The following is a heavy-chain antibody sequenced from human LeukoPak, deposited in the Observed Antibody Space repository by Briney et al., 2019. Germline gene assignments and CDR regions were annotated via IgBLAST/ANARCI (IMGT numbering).Heavy chain of an antibody. V-gene: IGHV4-4*07. J-gene: IGHJ6*02. D-gene: IGHD2-2*02. CDR2: IYTSGST. CDR3: AGYCSSTSCYIRYYGMDV. Sequence: SETLSLTCTVSGGSISSYYWSWIRQPAGKGLEWIGRIYTSGSTNYNPPLKSRVTMSVDTSKNQFSLKLSSVPAADTAVYYCAGYCSSTSCYIRYYGMDVWGQGTTVTVSS. CDR1: GGSISSYY.